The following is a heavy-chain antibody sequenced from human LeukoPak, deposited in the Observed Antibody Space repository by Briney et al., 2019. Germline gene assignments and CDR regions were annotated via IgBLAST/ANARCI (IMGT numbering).Heavy chain of an antibody. D-gene: IGHD6-19*01. J-gene: IGHJ4*02. CDR2: ISSSGSYI. Sequence: GGSLRLSCAASGFTFSSYSMNWVRQAPGKGLEWVSSISSSGSYIYYADSVKGRFTISRDNAKNSLYLQMNSLRAEDTAVYYCARSYSSGSVFDYWGQGTLVTVSS. CDR3: ARSYSSGSVFDY. CDR1: GFTFSSYS. V-gene: IGHV3-21*01.